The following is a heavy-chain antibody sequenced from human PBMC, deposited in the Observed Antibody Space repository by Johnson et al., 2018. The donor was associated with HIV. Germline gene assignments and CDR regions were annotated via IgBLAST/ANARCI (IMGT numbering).Heavy chain of an antibody. CDR3: SYAFDI. CDR2: IRSKANNYAT. Sequence: MQLVESGGGLVQPGGSLKLSCAASGFFFSGSTMHWVRQASGKGLEWVGRIRSKANNYATTYAASLKGRFTISRDDSKNTAYLQMNSLKTEDTAVYYCSYAFDIWGHGTMVTVSS. CDR1: GFFFSGST. V-gene: IGHV3-73*01. J-gene: IGHJ3*02.